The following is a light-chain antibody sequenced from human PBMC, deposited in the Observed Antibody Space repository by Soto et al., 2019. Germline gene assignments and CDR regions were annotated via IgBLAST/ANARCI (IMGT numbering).Light chain of an antibody. CDR3: QQRSNWPSIT. Sequence: EIVLTQSPAILALSPGERATLSCRASQSVSSYLAWYQQKPGQAPRLLLSDASNRAPGIPVSFSGSGFGTDFTLTTSSLEAEDSAVYYCQQRSNWPSITFGQGTRLEIK. CDR2: DAS. J-gene: IGKJ5*01. CDR1: QSVSSY. V-gene: IGKV3-11*01.